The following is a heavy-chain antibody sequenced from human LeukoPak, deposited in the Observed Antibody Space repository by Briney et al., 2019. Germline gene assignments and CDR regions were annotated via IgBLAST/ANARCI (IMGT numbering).Heavy chain of an antibody. Sequence: GGSLRLSCAASGLTFSSYWMSWVRQAPGKGPEWVANIKPDGSGKYYVDSVKGRFTISRDNAENSVFLHMNSLRAEDTAVYYCARCAVAAAGDYWGRGTLVTVSS. CDR1: GLTFSSYW. J-gene: IGHJ4*02. CDR2: IKPDGSGK. CDR3: ARCAVAAAGDY. V-gene: IGHV3-7*01. D-gene: IGHD6-13*01.